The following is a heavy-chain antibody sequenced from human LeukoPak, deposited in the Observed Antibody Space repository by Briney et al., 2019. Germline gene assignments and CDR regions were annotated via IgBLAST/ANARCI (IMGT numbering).Heavy chain of an antibody. CDR2: ISYDGSNK. J-gene: IGHJ4*02. D-gene: IGHD6-13*01. V-gene: IGHV3-30*18. CDR3: AKDRRGPAAGTWYFES. CDR1: GFTFSSYG. Sequence: PGRSLRLSCAASGFTFSSYGMHWVRQAPGKGLEWVAVISYDGSNKYYADSVKGRFTISRDSSKNTLYQQMNSLRAEDTAIYYCAKDRRGPAAGTWYFESWGQGNLVTVSS.